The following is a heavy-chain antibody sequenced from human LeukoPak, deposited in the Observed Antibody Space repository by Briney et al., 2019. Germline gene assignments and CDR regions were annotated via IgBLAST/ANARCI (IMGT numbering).Heavy chain of an antibody. CDR1: GFAFGSFA. CDR3: AKVRFDWLLYPDAFDI. CDR2: ISHDGSRK. Sequence: GRSLRLSCAASGFAFGSFAIHWVRQPPGKGLEWVVVISHDGSRKSYADTVKGRFTISRDNSNNTLYLQMNSLRAEDTAVYYCAKVRFDWLLYPDAFDIWGQGTMVTVSS. J-gene: IGHJ3*02. V-gene: IGHV3-30*18. D-gene: IGHD3-9*01.